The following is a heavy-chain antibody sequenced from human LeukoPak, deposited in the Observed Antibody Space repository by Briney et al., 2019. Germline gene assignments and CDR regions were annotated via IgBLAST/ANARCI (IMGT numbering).Heavy chain of an antibody. CDR3: ARDLLRAVTYGRYYYYGMDV. CDR1: GFTFSSYA. J-gene: IGHJ6*02. D-gene: IGHD4-17*01. V-gene: IGHV1-2*04. Sequence: PGGSLRLSCAASGFTFSSYAMHWVRQAPGQGLEWMGWINPNSGGTNYAQKFQGWVTMTRDTSISTAYMELSRLRSDDTAVYYCARDLLRAVTYGRYYYYGMDVWGQGTTVTVSS. CDR2: INPNSGGT.